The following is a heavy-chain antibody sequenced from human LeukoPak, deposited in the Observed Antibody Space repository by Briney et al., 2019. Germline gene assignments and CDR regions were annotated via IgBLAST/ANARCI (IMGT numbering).Heavy chain of an antibody. Sequence: SETLSLTCAVYGGSFSGYYWSWIRQPPGKGLEWIGEINHSGSTNYNPSLKSRVTISVDTSKNQFSLKLSSVTAADTAAYYCARGRDSSGWYVYYFDYWGQGTLVTVSS. V-gene: IGHV4-34*01. D-gene: IGHD6-19*01. CDR3: ARGRDSSGWYVYYFDY. CDR1: GGSFSGYY. J-gene: IGHJ4*02. CDR2: INHSGST.